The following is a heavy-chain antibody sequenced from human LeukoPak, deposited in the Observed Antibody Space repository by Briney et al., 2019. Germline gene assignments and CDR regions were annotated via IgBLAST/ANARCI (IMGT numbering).Heavy chain of an antibody. CDR2: INPSGGST. CDR3: ARELSSSWYYYYYGMDV. CDR1: GYTFTSYY. J-gene: IGHJ6*02. D-gene: IGHD6-13*01. Sequence: ASVKVSCKASGYTFTSYYMHWVRQAPGQGLEWMGIINPSGGSTSYAQKFQGRVTMTRDTSTSTVYMELSSLRSEDTAVYYCARELSSSWYYYYYGMDVWGQGTTVTVSS. V-gene: IGHV1-46*01.